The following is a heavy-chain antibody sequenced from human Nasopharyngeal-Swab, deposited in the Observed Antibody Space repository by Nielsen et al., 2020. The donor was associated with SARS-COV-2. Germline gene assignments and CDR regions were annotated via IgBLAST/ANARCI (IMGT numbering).Heavy chain of an antibody. J-gene: IGHJ4*02. D-gene: IGHD4-23*01. V-gene: IGHV4-4*02. CDR3: ATSGRGGLLAPFDS. CDR1: GASIKTNNW. Sequence: SDILSPTFAVPGASIKTNNWWSWARQPPGKCREWIAETPHSGSGNFIPSLRSRLTMSLDKSKNLFSLKLISVTTADTAIYYCATSGRGGLLAPFDSWGQGILVSVSS. CDR2: TPHSGSG.